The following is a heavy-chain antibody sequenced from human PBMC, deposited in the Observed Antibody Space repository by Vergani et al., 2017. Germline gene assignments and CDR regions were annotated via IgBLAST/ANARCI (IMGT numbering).Heavy chain of an antibody. CDR3: AKADSSAYYPQGSGAPFDY. D-gene: IGHD3-22*01. CDR1: GFSFDDYA. J-gene: IGHJ4*02. CDR2: ISWNSGSI. Sequence: EVQLVESGGGLVQPGRSLRLSCAASGFSFDDYAMHWVRQAPGQGLEWVSGISWNSGSIGYADSVKGRFTISRDNAKNSLYLQMNSLRAEDTALYYCAKADSSAYYPQGSGAPFDYWGQGTLVTVSS. V-gene: IGHV3-9*01.